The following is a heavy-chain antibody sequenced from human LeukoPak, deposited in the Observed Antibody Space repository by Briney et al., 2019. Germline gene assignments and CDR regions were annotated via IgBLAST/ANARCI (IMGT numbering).Heavy chain of an antibody. CDR1: GFTFSSYW. V-gene: IGHV3-30*02. D-gene: IGHD1-26*01. CDR3: ARDPGGSQST. J-gene: IGHJ5*02. CDR2: IRNDESKK. Sequence: GGSLRLSCAASGFTFSSYWMNWVRQAPGKGLEWVAFIRNDESKKYYADSVNGRFTISRDNSKNTLYLQMNSLRAEDTAVYYCARDPGGSQSTWGQGTLVTVSS.